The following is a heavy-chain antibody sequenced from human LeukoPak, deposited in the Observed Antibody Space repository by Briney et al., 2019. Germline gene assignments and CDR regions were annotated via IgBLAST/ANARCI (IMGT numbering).Heavy chain of an antibody. J-gene: IGHJ3*02. CDR1: GFNLSSYA. CDR3: ARDTLVYADSLMLDI. Sequence: GGSLRLSCAASGFNLSSYAMSWVRQGPGKGLEWVSAIRVSGNTYHADSVKGRFTISRDSYKNTLYLQMNSLRAEDTAVYYCARDTLVYADSLMLDIWGQGTMVTVSS. CDR2: IRVSGNT. V-gene: IGHV3-23*01. D-gene: IGHD4-17*01.